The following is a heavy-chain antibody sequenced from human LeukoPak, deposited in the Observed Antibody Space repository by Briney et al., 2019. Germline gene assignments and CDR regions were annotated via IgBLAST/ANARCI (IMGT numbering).Heavy chain of an antibody. V-gene: IGHV3-21*01. Sequence: GGSLRLSCAASGFTFSGYSMQWVPQAPGKGPEWDSAIRSSSSYIYYADSLKGRFTISRDNAKNSLYLQMNSLRAEDTAVYYCASGYCTHWGQGTLVTVSS. CDR2: IRSSSSYI. D-gene: IGHD2-2*03. CDR3: ASGYCTH. J-gene: IGHJ4*02. CDR1: GFTFSGYS.